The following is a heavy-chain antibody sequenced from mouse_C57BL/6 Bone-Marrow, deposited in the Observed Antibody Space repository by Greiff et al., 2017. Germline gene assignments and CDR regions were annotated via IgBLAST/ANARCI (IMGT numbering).Heavy chain of an antibody. Sequence: EVQGVESGEGLVKPGGSLKLSCAASGFTFSSYAMSWVRQTPEKRLEWVAYISSGGDYIYYADTVKGRFTISRDNARNTLYLQMSSLKSEDTAMYYCTRVGYYDYYFDYWGQGTTLTVSS. CDR1: GFTFSSYA. CDR2: ISSGGDYI. D-gene: IGHD2-4*01. CDR3: TRVGYYDYYFDY. V-gene: IGHV5-9-1*02. J-gene: IGHJ2*01.